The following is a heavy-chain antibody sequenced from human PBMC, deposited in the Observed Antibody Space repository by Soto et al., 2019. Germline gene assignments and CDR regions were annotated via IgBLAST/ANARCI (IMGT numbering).Heavy chain of an antibody. J-gene: IGHJ4*02. CDR2: ISSSSSTI. CDR3: ARTERHYYDSSGYPTGYFDY. D-gene: IGHD3-22*01. V-gene: IGHV3-48*02. Sequence: GGALRLSCEDSGFTFSSYSMNWVRQAPGKGLEWVSYISSSSSTIYYADSVKGRFTISRDNAKNSLYLQMNSLRDEDTAVYYCARTERHYYDSSGYPTGYFDYWGQGTLVTVSS. CDR1: GFTFSSYS.